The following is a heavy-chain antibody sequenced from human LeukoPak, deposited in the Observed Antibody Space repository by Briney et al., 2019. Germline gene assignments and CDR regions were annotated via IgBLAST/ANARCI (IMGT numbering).Heavy chain of an antibody. V-gene: IGHV3-7*01. CDR2: IKQDGSEK. CDR1: GFTFSSYW. CDR3: ARTLGAPIYGMDV. Sequence: GGSLRLSCAASGFTFSSYWMSWVRQAPGKGLEWVADIKQDGSEKYYVDSVKGRFTISRDNAKNSLYLQMNSLRAGDTAVYYCARTLGAPIYGMDVWGQGTTVTVSS. D-gene: IGHD1-26*01. J-gene: IGHJ6*02.